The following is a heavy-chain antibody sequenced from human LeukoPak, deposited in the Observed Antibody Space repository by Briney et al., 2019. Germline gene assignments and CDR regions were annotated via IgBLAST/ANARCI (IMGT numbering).Heavy chain of an antibody. J-gene: IGHJ4*02. D-gene: IGHD3-10*01. CDR2: INTNTGNP. V-gene: IGHV7-4-1*02. CDR3: AKSSSGLWFGELSYFDY. Sequence: GASVKVSCKASGGTFSSYAISWVRQAPGQGLEWMGWINTNTGNPTYAQGFTGRFVFSLDTSVSTAYLQISSLKAEDTAVYYCAKSSSGLWFGELSYFDYWGQGTLVTVSS. CDR1: GGTFSSYA.